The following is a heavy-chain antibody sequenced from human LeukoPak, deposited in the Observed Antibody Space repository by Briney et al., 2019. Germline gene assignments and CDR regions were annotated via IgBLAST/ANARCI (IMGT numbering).Heavy chain of an antibody. CDR3: ARDVGRVDTSMVTVDYYYGMDV. J-gene: IGHJ6*02. V-gene: IGHV1-18*01. Sequence: ASVKVSGKASGYTFTSYGISWVRQAPGQGLEWMGWISAYNGNTKYAQKFQGRVTMTTDTSTSTAYMELRSLRSDDTAVYYCARDVGRVDTSMVTVDYYYGMDVWGQGTTVTVSS. CDR1: GYTFTSYG. CDR2: ISAYNGNT. D-gene: IGHD5-18*01.